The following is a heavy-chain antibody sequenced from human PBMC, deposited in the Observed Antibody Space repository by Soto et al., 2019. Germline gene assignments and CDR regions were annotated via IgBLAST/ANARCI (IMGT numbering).Heavy chain of an antibody. CDR3: ARGTDTWFFAL. CDR2: IYGTGNM. J-gene: IGHJ2*01. CDR1: DDSISSGGYY. V-gene: IGHV4-31*03. D-gene: IGHD3-9*01. Sequence: SETLSLTCTVSDDSISSGGYYWSWIRQHPGKGLEWIGYIYGTGNMYYKSSLKSRLTFSVDTSKNHFSLKLTSETAADTAVYYCARGTDTWFFALWGRGTLVTVSS.